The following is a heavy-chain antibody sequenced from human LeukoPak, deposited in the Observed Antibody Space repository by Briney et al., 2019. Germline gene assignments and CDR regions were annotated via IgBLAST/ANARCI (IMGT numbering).Heavy chain of an antibody. Sequence: GGSLRLSCAASGFTFSNHWMSWVRQAPGKGLEWVANIKQDGSEKYYVDSVKGRFTVSRDNAKNSLFLQMNSLRVEDTALYYCVRIERVWTLDIWGQGTMVSVSS. V-gene: IGHV3-7*01. J-gene: IGHJ3*02. CDR2: IKQDGSEK. CDR1: GFTFSNHW. CDR3: VRIERVWTLDI. D-gene: IGHD6-13*01.